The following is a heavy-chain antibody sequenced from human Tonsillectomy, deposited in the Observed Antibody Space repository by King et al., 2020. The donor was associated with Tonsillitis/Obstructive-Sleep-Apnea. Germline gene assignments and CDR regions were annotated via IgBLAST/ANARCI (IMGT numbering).Heavy chain of an antibody. D-gene: IGHD4-17*01. J-gene: IGHJ4*02. CDR1: GFTFSSYA. V-gene: IGHV3-30*01. CDR2: ISYDGSNK. CDR3: ARANDYGFPNLDY. Sequence: VQLVESGGGVVQPGRSLRLSCAASGFTFSSYAMHWVRQAPGKGLEGVAVISYDGSNKYYADSVKGRFTISRDNSKNTLYLQMNSLRAEDTAVYYCARANDYGFPNLDYWGQGTLVTVSS.